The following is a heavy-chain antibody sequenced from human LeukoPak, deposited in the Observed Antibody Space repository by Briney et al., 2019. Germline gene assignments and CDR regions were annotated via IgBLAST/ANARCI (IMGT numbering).Heavy chain of an antibody. CDR3: AREEYQLLFPGGNWFDP. D-gene: IGHD2-2*01. CDR1: GYTFTSYG. J-gene: IGHJ5*02. V-gene: IGHV1-18*01. Sequence: ASVKVSCKASGYTFTSYGISWVRQAPGQGLEWMGWISAYNGNTNYAQKLQGRVTMTTDTSTSTAYMELRSLRSDDTAVYYCAREEYQLLFPGGNWFDPWDQGTLVTVSS. CDR2: ISAYNGNT.